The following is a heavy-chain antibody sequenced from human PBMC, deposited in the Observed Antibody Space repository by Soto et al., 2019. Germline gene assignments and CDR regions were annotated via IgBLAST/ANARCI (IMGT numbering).Heavy chain of an antibody. V-gene: IGHV3-23*01. CDR1: GFTFSSYA. CDR3: VKAPLFRGVIIQHFDS. Sequence: GGSLRLSCAASGFTFSSYAMNWVRQAPGKGLEWVSTIGGRGGGTYYADSVKGRFTISRDNSKNTLYLQMSSLRGEDTAVYYCVKAPLFRGVIIQHFDSWGQGTLVTVSS. J-gene: IGHJ4*02. D-gene: IGHD3-10*01. CDR2: IGGRGGGT.